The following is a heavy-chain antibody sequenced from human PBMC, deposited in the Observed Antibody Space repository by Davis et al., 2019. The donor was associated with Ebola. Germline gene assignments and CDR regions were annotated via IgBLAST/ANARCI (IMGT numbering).Heavy chain of an antibody. J-gene: IGHJ4*02. Sequence: GESLKIPCAASGFTFSSYSMNWVRQAPGKGLEWVSYISSSSSTIYYADSVKGRFTISRDNAKNSLYLQMNSLRAEDTAVYYCASLLPGYCSSTSCYNNYWGQGTLVTVYS. V-gene: IGHV3-48*04. CDR2: ISSSSSTI. CDR1: GFTFSSYS. D-gene: IGHD2-2*02. CDR3: ASLLPGYCSSTSCYNNY.